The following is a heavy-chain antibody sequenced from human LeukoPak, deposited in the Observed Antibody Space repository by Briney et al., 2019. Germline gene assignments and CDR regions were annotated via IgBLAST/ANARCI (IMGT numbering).Heavy chain of an antibody. J-gene: IGHJ4*02. D-gene: IGHD3-10*01. V-gene: IGHV3-53*01. CDR2: IYSGGST. CDR1: GFTVSSNY. CDR3: AGVGRHLGYYFDY. Sequence: PGGSLRLSCAASGFTVSSNYMSWVRQAPGKGLEWVSVIYSGGSTYYADSVKGRFTISRDNSKNTLYLQMNSLTAEDTAVYYCAGVGRHLGYYFDYWGQGTLVTVSS.